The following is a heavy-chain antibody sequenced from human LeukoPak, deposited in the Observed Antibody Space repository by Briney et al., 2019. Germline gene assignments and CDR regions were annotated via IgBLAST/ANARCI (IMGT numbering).Heavy chain of an antibody. CDR3: ARVTPLLIAVAGTEYYYYYMDV. CDR1: GFTFSSYS. V-gene: IGHV3-48*04. J-gene: IGHJ6*03. Sequence: PGGSLRLSCAASGFTFSSYSMNWVRQAPGKGLEWVSYISSSSSTIYYADSVKGRFTISRDNAKNSLYLQMNSLRAEDTAVYYCARVTPLLIAVAGTEYYYYYMDVWGKGTTVTVSS. D-gene: IGHD6-19*01. CDR2: ISSSSSTI.